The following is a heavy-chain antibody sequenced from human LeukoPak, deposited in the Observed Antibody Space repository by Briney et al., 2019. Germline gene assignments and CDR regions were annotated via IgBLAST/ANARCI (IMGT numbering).Heavy chain of an antibody. CDR3: AKDLALGGGSTFDY. CDR2: ISGSGGNT. J-gene: IGHJ4*02. Sequence: GGSLRLSCAASGFTFSRYAMSWVRQAPGKGLEWVSAISGSGGNTYYADSVKGRFTISRDSSKNTLYLQMNSLRAEDTAMYYCAKDLALGGGSTFDYWGQGTLVTVSS. CDR1: GFTFSRYA. D-gene: IGHD3-10*01. V-gene: IGHV3-23*01.